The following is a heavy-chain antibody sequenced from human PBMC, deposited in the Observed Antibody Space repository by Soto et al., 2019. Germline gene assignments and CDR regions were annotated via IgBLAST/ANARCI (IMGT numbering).Heavy chain of an antibody. J-gene: IGHJ4*02. Sequence: QVQLQESGPGLVKPSQTLSLTCTVSNGSISSGGYYWSWIRQPPGKGLEWIGYIYYSGSTYYNPSLKSRVIISLDTSKNQFSLKLSSVTAADAAVFYCARGGWGDPNLFDYWGQGTLVTVSS. V-gene: IGHV4-30-4*01. CDR3: ARGGWGDPNLFDY. CDR1: NGSISSGGYY. CDR2: IYYSGST. D-gene: IGHD5-12*01.